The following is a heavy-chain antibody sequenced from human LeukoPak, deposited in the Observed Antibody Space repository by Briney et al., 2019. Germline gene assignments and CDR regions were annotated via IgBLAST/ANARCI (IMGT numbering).Heavy chain of an antibody. Sequence: PGGSLRLSCAASGFTFSSYAMSWVRQAPGKGLEWVSAIIGSGGSTYFADSVEGRFTISRDNAKNSLYLQMNSLRAEDTATYYCARDREERARIGGMDVWGQGTTVIVSS. J-gene: IGHJ6*02. D-gene: IGHD3-16*01. CDR1: GFTFSSYA. CDR2: IIGSGGST. CDR3: ARDREERARIGGMDV. V-gene: IGHV3-23*01.